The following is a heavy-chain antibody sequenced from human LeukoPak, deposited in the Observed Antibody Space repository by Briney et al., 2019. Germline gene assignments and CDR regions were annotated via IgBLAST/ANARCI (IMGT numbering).Heavy chain of an antibody. CDR1: GFTFSNYW. CDR3: VRSSVVVPAPIDYYGMDV. J-gene: IGHJ6*02. V-gene: IGHV3-30-3*01. D-gene: IGHD2-2*01. CDR2: ISYDGSNK. Sequence: GGSLRLSCAASGFTFSNYWMHWVRQAPGKGLEWVAVISYDGSNKYYADSVKGRFTISRDNSKNTLYLQMNSLRAEDTAVYYCVRSSVVVPAPIDYYGMDVWGQGTTVTVSS.